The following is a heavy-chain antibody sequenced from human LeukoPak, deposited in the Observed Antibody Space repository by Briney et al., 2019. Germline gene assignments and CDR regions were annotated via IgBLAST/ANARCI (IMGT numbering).Heavy chain of an antibody. Sequence: GGSLRLSCAASGFTFSSYAMSWVRQAPGKGLEWVSAISGSGGSTYYADSGKGRFTISRDNSKNTLYLQMNSLRAEDTAVYYCAKGHGLLWFGEEDYWGQGTLVTVSS. J-gene: IGHJ4*02. D-gene: IGHD3-10*01. V-gene: IGHV3-23*01. CDR2: ISGSGGST. CDR1: GFTFSSYA. CDR3: AKGHGLLWFGEEDY.